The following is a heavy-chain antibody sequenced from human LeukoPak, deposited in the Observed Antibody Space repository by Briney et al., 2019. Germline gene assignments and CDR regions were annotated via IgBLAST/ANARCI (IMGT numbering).Heavy chain of an antibody. CDR1: GFTFSSYW. Sequence: GGSLRLSCAASGFTFSSYWMSWVRQAPGKGLEWVANIKQDGSEKYYVDSVKGRFTISRDNAKNSLYLQMNSLRAEDTAVYYCAALLQIWFGELYDFDYWGQGTLDTVSS. CDR3: AALLQIWFGELYDFDY. J-gene: IGHJ4*02. D-gene: IGHD3-10*01. V-gene: IGHV3-7*01. CDR2: IKQDGSEK.